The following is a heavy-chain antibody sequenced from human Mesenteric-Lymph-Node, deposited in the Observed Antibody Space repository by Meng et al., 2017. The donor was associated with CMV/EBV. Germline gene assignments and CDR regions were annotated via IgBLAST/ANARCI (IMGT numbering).Heavy chain of an antibody. V-gene: IGHV3-30*02. CDR2: IWSDGSDK. CDR3: ATRYCADTPCPNEYFQH. D-gene: IGHD2-8*02. CDR1: FHLSNYG. J-gene: IGHJ1*01. Sequence: FHLSNYGMHWGRQAPGKGPEWVTFIWSDGSDKYYADSVKGRFTISRDNSKNTLFLQMKSLRTEDTAIYYCATRYCADTPCPNEYFQHWGQGTLVTVSS.